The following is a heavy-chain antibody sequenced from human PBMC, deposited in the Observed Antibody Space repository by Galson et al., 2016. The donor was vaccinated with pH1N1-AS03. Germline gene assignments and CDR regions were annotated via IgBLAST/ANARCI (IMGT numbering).Heavy chain of an antibody. CDR2: IYWNSEK. D-gene: IGHD2-21*02. V-gene: IGHV2-5*01. CDR3: ARKPTGSMVVTIGGGYFGL. CDR1: GFSLNTNGVG. Sequence: PALVKPTQTLTLTCDFSGFSLNTNGVGVGWIRQPPGKPLEWLALIYWNSEKRYNPFLKGRLTITKDTSKNQVVLTMTNMAPGDTATYFCARKPTGSMVVTIGGGYFGLWGRGTLVAVSS. J-gene: IGHJ2*01.